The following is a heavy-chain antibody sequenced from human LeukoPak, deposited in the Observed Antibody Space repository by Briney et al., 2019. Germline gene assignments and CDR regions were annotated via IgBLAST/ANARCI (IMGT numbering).Heavy chain of an antibody. Sequence: GASVKVSCKASGYTFTSYGISWVRQAPGQGLEWMGWISAYNGNTNYAQKLQGRATMTTDTSTSTAYMELRSLRSDDTAVYYCARVRFLEWLLISSWFDPWGQGTLVTVSS. CDR1: GYTFTSYG. J-gene: IGHJ5*02. CDR3: ARVRFLEWLLISSWFDP. CDR2: ISAYNGNT. D-gene: IGHD3-3*01. V-gene: IGHV1-18*01.